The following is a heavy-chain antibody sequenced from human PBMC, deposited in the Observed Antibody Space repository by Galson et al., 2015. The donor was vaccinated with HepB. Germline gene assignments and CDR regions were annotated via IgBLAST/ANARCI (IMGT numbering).Heavy chain of an antibody. J-gene: IGHJ3*02. V-gene: IGHV1-69*10. D-gene: IGHD3-3*01. CDR2: IIPILGIA. CDR1: GGTFSSYA. CDR3: ATVGLTIFGVVIPRDAFDI. Sequence: SVKVSCKASGGTFSSYAISWVRQAPGQGLEWMGGIIPILGIANYAQKFQGRVTITADKSTSTAYMELSSLRSEDTAVYYCATVGLTIFGVVIPRDAFDIWGQGTMVTVSS.